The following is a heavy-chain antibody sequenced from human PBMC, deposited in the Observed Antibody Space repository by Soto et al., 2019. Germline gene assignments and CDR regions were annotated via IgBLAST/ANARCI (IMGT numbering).Heavy chain of an antibody. CDR3: AGVERGDATTVVDAFDI. V-gene: IGHV4-34*01. D-gene: IGHD1-1*01. CDR2: MSHSGGT. J-gene: IGHJ3*02. CDR1: GGFVSSGSYY. Sequence: QVQLQQWGAGLLKPSETLSLTCAVYGGFVSSGSYYWSWIRQPPGKGLEWIGEMSHSGGTHFNPSLTGRVDLSVEPSKNQFSLKVASVAGADTALYYCAGVERGDATTVVDAFDIWGPGTMVTVSS.